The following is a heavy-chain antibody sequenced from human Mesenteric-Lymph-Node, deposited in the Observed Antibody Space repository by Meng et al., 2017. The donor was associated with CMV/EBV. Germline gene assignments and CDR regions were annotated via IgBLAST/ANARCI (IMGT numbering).Heavy chain of an antibody. J-gene: IGHJ5*02. D-gene: IGHD6-6*01. CDR1: GGSFSGYY. CDR2: INHSGST. Sequence: GSLRLSCAVYGGSFSGYYWSWIRQPPGKGLEWIGEINHSGSTNYNPSLKSRVTISVDTSKNQFSLKLSSVTAADTAVYYCARWGYSSSSYWFDPWGQGTLVTVSS. V-gene: IGHV4-34*01. CDR3: ARWGYSSSSYWFDP.